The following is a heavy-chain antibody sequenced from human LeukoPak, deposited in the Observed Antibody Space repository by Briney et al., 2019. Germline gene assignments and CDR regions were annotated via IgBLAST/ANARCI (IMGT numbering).Heavy chain of an antibody. D-gene: IGHD2-15*01. Sequence: PSETLSLTCAVSGGSISSSNWWSWVRQPPGKGLEWIGEIYHSGSTNYNPSLKSRVTISVDTSKNQFSLKLSSVTAADTAVYYCARAGSGGTSSNWFDPWGQGTLVTVSS. J-gene: IGHJ5*02. CDR2: IYHSGST. CDR1: GGSISSSNW. CDR3: ARAGSGGTSSNWFDP. V-gene: IGHV4-4*02.